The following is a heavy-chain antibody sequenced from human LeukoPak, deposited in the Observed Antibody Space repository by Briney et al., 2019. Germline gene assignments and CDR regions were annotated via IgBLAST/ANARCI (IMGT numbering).Heavy chain of an antibody. CDR3: ARTIESRPYYFDS. Sequence: SETLSLTCTVSSGSITSHLWSWIRQPPGKGLEWIGYIYDSGYTKYSPSLKSRVTISIDTSKNQFSLKLNPVTAADAAVYYCARTIESRPYYFDSWGQGTLVTVSS. D-gene: IGHD6-6*01. J-gene: IGHJ4*02. V-gene: IGHV4-59*11. CDR2: IYDSGYT. CDR1: SGSITSHL.